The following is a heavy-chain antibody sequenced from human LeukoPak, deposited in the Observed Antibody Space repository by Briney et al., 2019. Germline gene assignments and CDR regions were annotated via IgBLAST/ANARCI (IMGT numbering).Heavy chain of an antibody. CDR2: ISWNSGSI. CDR1: GFTFDDYA. D-gene: IGHD5-12*01. V-gene: IGHV3-9*01. CDR3: AKVHSGYDFNWYFDL. Sequence: GGSLRLSCADSGFTFDDYAMHWVRQAPGKGLEWVSDISWNSGSIGYADSVKGRFTISRDNAKNSLYLQMNSLRAEDTALYYCAKVHSGYDFNWYFDLWGRGTLVTVSS. J-gene: IGHJ2*01.